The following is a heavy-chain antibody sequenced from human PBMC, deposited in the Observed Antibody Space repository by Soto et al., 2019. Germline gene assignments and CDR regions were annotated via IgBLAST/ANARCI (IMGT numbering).Heavy chain of an antibody. CDR1: GASVASNTDS. J-gene: IGHJ5*02. Sequence: QVQLQQSGAGLVRPSQALSLTCSISGASVASNTDSWNRVSQSPSGGLEWLGRTFFRSQRYNDYAVSVHNRIIINQETSKNQFSLHLNSVTPKDTAVYYCAKGDNLGPKYGYAFDPWGQGNLVAVCS. V-gene: IGHV6-1*01. CDR3: AKGDNLGPKYGYAFDP. CDR2: TFFRSQRYN. D-gene: IGHD5-12*01.